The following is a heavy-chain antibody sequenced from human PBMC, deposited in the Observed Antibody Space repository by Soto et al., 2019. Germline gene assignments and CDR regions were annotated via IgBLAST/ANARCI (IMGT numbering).Heavy chain of an antibody. CDR3: ARASMGTLEY. D-gene: IGHD7-27*01. V-gene: IGHV3-74*01. J-gene: IGHJ4*02. Sequence: EVQLVQSGGGFLQTGGSLRLSCAASGFTFSDYWMYWVRQVPGEGLEWASRINTDGSVTNYVDSVKGRFTISRDNAKNTLYLQINSLRVEDTAMYYCARASMGTLEYWGQGTLVTVSS. CDR2: INTDGSVT. CDR1: GFTFSDYW.